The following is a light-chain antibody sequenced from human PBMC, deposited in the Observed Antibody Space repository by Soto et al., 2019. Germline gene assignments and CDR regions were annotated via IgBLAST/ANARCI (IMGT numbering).Light chain of an antibody. CDR2: GNS. CDR3: QSYDSSLSGWV. CDR1: SSNIGAGYD. V-gene: IGLV1-40*01. Sequence: QSVLTQPPSVSGAPGQRVTISCTGSSSNIGAGYDVHWYQQLPGTAPKVLIYGNSNRPSGVPDRFSGSKSGTSASLAITGLQAADEADYSCQSYDSSLSGWVFGGGTKLTVL. J-gene: IGLJ3*02.